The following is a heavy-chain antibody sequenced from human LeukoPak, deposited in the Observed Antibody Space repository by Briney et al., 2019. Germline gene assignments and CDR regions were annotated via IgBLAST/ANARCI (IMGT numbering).Heavy chain of an antibody. D-gene: IGHD6-19*01. CDR2: ISGSGGSA. J-gene: IGHJ4*02. Sequence: GGSLRLSCAASGFTFSSYAMSWVRQAPGKGLEWVSAISGSGGSAYYADSVKGRFTISRDNSKNTLYLQMNSLRAEDTAVYYCAKAAGIAVAGTGVYWGQGTLVTVSS. V-gene: IGHV3-23*01. CDR3: AKAAGIAVAGTGVY. CDR1: GFTFSSYA.